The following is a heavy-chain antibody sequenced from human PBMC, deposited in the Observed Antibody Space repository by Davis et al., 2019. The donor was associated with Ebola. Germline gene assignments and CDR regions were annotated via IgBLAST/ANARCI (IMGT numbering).Heavy chain of an antibody. J-gene: IGHJ3*02. V-gene: IGHV1-46*03. CDR3: ARHCSGGSCYIDAFDI. D-gene: IGHD2-15*01. CDR2: IIPSGGST. Sequence: AASVKVSCKASGYTFTTYYLHWVRQAPGQGLEWMGIIIPSGGSTSYAQKFQGRVTMTRDTSTSTVYMELSSLRSEDTAVYYCARHCSGGSCYIDAFDIWGQGTMVTVSS. CDR1: GYTFTTYY.